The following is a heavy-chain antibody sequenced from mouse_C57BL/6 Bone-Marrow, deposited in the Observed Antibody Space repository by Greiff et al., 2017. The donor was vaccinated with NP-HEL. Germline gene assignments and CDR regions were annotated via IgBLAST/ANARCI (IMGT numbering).Heavy chain of an antibody. CDR3: ARENYDYDVESWFAY. D-gene: IGHD2-4*01. CDR1: GYSITSGYY. V-gene: IGHV3-6*01. Sequence: EVKLVESGPGLVKPSQSLSLTCSVTGYSITSGYYWNWILQFPGNKLEWMGYISYDGSNNYNPSLKNRISITRDTSKNQFFLKLNSVTTEDTATYYCARENYDYDVESWFAYWGQGTLVTVSA. J-gene: IGHJ3*01. CDR2: ISYDGSN.